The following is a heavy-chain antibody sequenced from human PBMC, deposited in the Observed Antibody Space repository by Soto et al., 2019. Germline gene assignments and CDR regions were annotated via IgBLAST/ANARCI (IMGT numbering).Heavy chain of an antibody. D-gene: IGHD6-13*01. CDR3: AMYSSSWFSDNYYYYGMEV. V-gene: IGHV4-31*03. CDR1: GGSLSSGGYY. Sequence: SETLSLTCTVSGGSLSSGGYYWSWIRQPPGKGLEWIGYIYYTGSTYYNPSLKSRVIISVDTSKNQFSLKLSSVTAADTAVYYCAMYSSSWFSDNYYYYGMEVWGQGTTVTVSS. J-gene: IGHJ6*01. CDR2: IYYTGST.